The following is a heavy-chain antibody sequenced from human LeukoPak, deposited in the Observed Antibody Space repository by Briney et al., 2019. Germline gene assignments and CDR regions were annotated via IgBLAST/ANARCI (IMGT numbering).Heavy chain of an antibody. CDR3: VKDRFSSGLFDY. V-gene: IGHV3-64D*06. D-gene: IGHD6-25*01. CDR1: GFTFSSYA. Sequence: PGGALRLSCSASGFTFSSYAMHWVRQARGKGVECVSAISSNGGSTYDADAVKGRFTISRDNSKNTLYLQTSSLRAEDTAVYYCVKDRFSSGLFDYWGQGTLVTVSS. J-gene: IGHJ4*02. CDR2: ISSNGGST.